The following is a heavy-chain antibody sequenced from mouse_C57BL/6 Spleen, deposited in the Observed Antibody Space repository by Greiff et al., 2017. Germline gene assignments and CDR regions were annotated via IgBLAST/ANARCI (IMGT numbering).Heavy chain of an antibody. J-gene: IGHJ4*01. CDR3: ASGDPYYDMDY. CDR1: GYTFTSYW. Sequence: QVQLQQSGAELVKPGASVKLSCTASGYTFTSYWMHWVKQRPGQGLEWIGRIHPNSGSTNYNEKFKGKATLTVDKSSSTAYMQLSSLTSEDSAVYYCASGDPYYDMDYWGKGTSVTVSS. V-gene: IGHV1-64*01. CDR2: IHPNSGST.